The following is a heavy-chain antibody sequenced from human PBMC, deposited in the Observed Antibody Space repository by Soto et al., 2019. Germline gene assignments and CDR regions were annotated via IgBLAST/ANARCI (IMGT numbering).Heavy chain of an antibody. V-gene: IGHV3-43D*04. CDR2: ISWDGGST. CDR1: GFTFDDYA. Sequence: GGSLRLSCAASGFTFDDYAMHWVRQAPGKGLEWVSLISWDGGSTYYADSVKGRFTISRDNSKNSLYLQMNSLRAEDTALYYCAKDSSGYDVYYYGMDVWGQVTTVT. J-gene: IGHJ6*02. CDR3: AKDSSGYDVYYYGMDV. D-gene: IGHD5-12*01.